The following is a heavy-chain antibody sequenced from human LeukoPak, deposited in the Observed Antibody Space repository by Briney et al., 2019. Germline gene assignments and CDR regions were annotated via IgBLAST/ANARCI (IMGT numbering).Heavy chain of an antibody. CDR1: GFTFSSYA. CDR3: AKGGGYYDSSGQFYDY. Sequence: GGSLRLSCAASGFTFSSYAMSWVRQAPGKGLEWVSAISGSGGSTYYADSVKGRFTISRDNSKNTLYLQMNSLRAEDTAVYYSAKGGGYYDSSGQFYDYWGQGTLVTVSS. D-gene: IGHD3-22*01. V-gene: IGHV3-23*01. J-gene: IGHJ4*02. CDR2: ISGSGGST.